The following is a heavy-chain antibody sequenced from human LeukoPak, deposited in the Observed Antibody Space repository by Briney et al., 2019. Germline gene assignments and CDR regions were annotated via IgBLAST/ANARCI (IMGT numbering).Heavy chain of an antibody. J-gene: IGHJ6*03. CDR2: IYTSGST. Sequence: PSETLSLTCTVSGGSISSYYWSWIRQPPGKGLEWIGYIYTSGSTNYNPSLKSRVTISVDTSKNQFSLKLSSVTAADTAVYYCAGTYYDFWSGYYPYYMDVWGKGTTVTVSS. CDR3: AGTYYDFWSGYYPYYMDV. D-gene: IGHD3-3*01. V-gene: IGHV4-4*09. CDR1: GGSISSYY.